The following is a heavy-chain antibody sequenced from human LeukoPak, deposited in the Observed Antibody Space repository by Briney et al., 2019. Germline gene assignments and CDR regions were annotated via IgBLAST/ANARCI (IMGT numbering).Heavy chain of an antibody. V-gene: IGHV3-30*18. CDR3: AKVSGYSYGFDY. J-gene: IGHJ4*02. CDR2: MSYDGSNK. Sequence: GGSLRLSCAASGFTFSSYGMHWVRQAPGKGLEWVAVMSYDGSNKYYADSVKGRFTISRDNSKNTLYLQMNSLRAEDTAVYYCAKVSGYSYGFDYWGQGTLVTVSS. D-gene: IGHD5-18*01. CDR1: GFTFSSYG.